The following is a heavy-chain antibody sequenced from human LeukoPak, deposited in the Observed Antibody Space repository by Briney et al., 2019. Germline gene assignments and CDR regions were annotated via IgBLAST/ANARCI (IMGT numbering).Heavy chain of an antibody. CDR2: MIQSGSS. Sequence: SETLSLTCGVSGGAFSDYYWSWIRQAPGKGLEWIGEMIQSGSSNYNPSLRSRVTISVDTSKNQFSLKLTSVTAADTAVYYCARHAGSQSGYDPFDYWGQGTLVTVSS. CDR3: ARHAGSQSGYDPFDY. D-gene: IGHD5-12*01. J-gene: IGHJ4*02. CDR1: GGAFSDYY. V-gene: IGHV4-34*12.